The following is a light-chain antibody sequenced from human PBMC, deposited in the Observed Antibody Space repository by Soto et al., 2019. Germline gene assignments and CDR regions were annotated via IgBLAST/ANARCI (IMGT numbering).Light chain of an antibody. V-gene: IGLV2-14*01. CDR2: DAN. CDR3: SSYTSSSLNVV. Sequence: QSALTQPASVSGSPGQSITISCTGTSSDVGGYNYISWYQQHPGKAPKLMIYDANNRPSGVSNRFSGSKSGNTASLTISGLQAEDDDDYYCSSYTSSSLNVVFGGGTKLTVL. J-gene: IGLJ2*01. CDR1: SSDVGGYNY.